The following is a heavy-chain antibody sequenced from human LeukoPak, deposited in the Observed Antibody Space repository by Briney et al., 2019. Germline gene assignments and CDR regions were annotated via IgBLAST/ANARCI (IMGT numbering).Heavy chain of an antibody. CDR1: GFTFDDYG. D-gene: IGHD3-22*01. V-gene: IGHV3-20*04. CDR3: ARDVGYYYDSSGYWDY. J-gene: IGHJ4*02. Sequence: GGSLRLSCAASGFTFDDYGMNWVRQAPGKGLEWVSGINWNGGSTGYADSVKGRYTISRDNAKNSLYVQMNSLRAEDTALYYCARDVGYYYDSSGYWDYWGQGTLVTVSS. CDR2: INWNGGST.